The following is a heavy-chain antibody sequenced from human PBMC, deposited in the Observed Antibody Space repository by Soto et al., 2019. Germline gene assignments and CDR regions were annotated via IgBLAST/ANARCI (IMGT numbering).Heavy chain of an antibody. V-gene: IGHV3-21*01. J-gene: IGHJ5*02. CDR3: ARDTGTTFPYWFDP. D-gene: IGHD1-7*01. Sequence: GSLRLSCAASGFTFSSYSMNWVRQAPGKGLEWVSSISSSSSYIYYADSVKGRFTISRDNAKNSLYLQMNSLRAEDTAVYYCARDTGTTFPYWFDPWGQGTLVTVSS. CDR1: GFTFSSYS. CDR2: ISSSSSYI.